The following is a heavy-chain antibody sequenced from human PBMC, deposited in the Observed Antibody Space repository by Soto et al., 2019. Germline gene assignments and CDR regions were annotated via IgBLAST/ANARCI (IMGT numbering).Heavy chain of an antibody. CDR2: IYYSGST. Sequence: PSETLSLTCTVSGGSISSGDYYWSWIRQPPGKGLEWIGYIYYSGSTYYNPSLKSRVTISVDTSKNQFSLKLSSVTAADTAVYYCARSLSRLGSHFDYWGQGTLVTVSS. V-gene: IGHV4-30-4*01. J-gene: IGHJ4*02. D-gene: IGHD1-26*01. CDR1: GGSISSGDYY. CDR3: ARSLSRLGSHFDY.